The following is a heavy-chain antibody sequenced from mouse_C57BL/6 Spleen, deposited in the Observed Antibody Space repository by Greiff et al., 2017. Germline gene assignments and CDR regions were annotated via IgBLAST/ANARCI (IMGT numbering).Heavy chain of an antibody. V-gene: IGHV1-80*01. CDR1: GYAFSSYW. Sequence: QLQQSGAELVKPGASVKISCKASGYAFSSYWMNWVKQRPGKGLEWIGQIYPGDGDTNYNGKFKGKATLTADKSSSTAYMQLSSLTSEDSAVYFCARKRAQATDYAMDYWGQGTSVTVSS. CDR2: IYPGDGDT. J-gene: IGHJ4*01. D-gene: IGHD3-2*02. CDR3: ARKRAQATDYAMDY.